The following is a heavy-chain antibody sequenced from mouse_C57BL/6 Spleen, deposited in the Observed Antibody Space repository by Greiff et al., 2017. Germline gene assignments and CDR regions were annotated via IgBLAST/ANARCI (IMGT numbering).Heavy chain of an antibody. V-gene: IGHV1-55*01. D-gene: IGHD1-1*01. CDR2: IYPGSGST. J-gene: IGHJ4*01. CDR3: TTLHYYGSSYGGAMDY. Sequence: QVQLQQPGAELVKPGASVKMSCKASGYTFTSYWITWVKQRPGQGLEWIGDIYPGSGSTNYNEKFKSKATLTVDTSSSTAYLQLSSLTSEDTAVXYCTTLHYYGSSYGGAMDYWGQGTSVTVSS. CDR1: GYTFTSYW.